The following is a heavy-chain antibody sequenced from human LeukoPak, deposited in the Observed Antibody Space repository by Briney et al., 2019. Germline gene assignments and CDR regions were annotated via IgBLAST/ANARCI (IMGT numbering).Heavy chain of an antibody. CDR3: ARGNVFSMAPIDY. J-gene: IGHJ4*02. CDR2: ISSSGSTI. CDR1: GFTFSSYE. D-gene: IGHD2-8*01. V-gene: IGHV3-48*03. Sequence: PGGSLRLSCAASGFTFSSYEMNWVRQAPGKGLEWVSYISSSGSTIYYADSVKGRFTISRDNAQNSLYLQMNSLRAEDTAVYYCARGNVFSMAPIDYWGQGTLVTVSS.